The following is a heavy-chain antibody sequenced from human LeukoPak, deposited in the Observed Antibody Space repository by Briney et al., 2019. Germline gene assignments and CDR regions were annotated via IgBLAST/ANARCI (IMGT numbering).Heavy chain of an antibody. D-gene: IGHD1-7*01. Sequence: GRSLRLSCAASGFTFDDYAMHWVRQAPGKGLEWVSGISWNSGSIGYADSVKGRFSISRDNAKNSLYLQMNSLRAEDTALYYCANGLTGTIGGQGTLVTVSS. V-gene: IGHV3-9*01. CDR3: ANGLTGTI. CDR2: ISWNSGSI. J-gene: IGHJ4*02. CDR1: GFTFDDYA.